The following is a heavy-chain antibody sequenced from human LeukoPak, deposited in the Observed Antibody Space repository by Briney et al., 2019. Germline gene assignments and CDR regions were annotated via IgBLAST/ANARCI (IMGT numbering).Heavy chain of an antibody. V-gene: IGHV4-39*01. CDR2: IYYSGST. Sequence: SETLSLTCTVSGGSISSSRDYWGWIRQPPGKGLEWIGSIYYSGSTYYNPSLKSRVTISVDTSKNQFSLKLSSVTAADTAVYYCARHVEMAVAGPIDYWGQGTLVTVSS. J-gene: IGHJ4*02. CDR3: ARHVEMAVAGPIDY. CDR1: GGSISSSRDY. D-gene: IGHD5-24*01.